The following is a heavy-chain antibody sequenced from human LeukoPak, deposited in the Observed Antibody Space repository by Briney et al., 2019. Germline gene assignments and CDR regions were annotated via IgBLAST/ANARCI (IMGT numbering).Heavy chain of an antibody. CDR3: ARETYYDILTGYVGYYGMDV. J-gene: IGHJ6*02. CDR2: ISAYNGNT. Sequence: ASVKVSCKTSGYTFTSYGISWLRQAPGLGLEWMGWISAYNGNTNYGQKFQGRVTMTTDTSTTTAYMEMRSLRSDDTAVYYCARETYYDILTGYVGYYGMDVWGQGTTVTVSS. CDR1: GYTFTSYG. V-gene: IGHV1-18*01. D-gene: IGHD3-9*01.